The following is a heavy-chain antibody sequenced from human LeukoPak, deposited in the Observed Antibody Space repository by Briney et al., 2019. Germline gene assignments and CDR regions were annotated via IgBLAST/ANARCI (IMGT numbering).Heavy chain of an antibody. CDR1: GGSISSSGYY. D-gene: IGHD6-13*01. V-gene: IGHV4-39*01. Sequence: PSETLSLTCTVSGGSISSSGYYWGWIRQPPGKGLEWIGGIYYSGSTFYRPSLKSRVTISVDTSKNQFPLKLTSVTAADTAVYYCARQRSPYSSTSYPDYWGQGTLVTVSS. J-gene: IGHJ4*02. CDR2: IYYSGST. CDR3: ARQRSPYSSTSYPDY.